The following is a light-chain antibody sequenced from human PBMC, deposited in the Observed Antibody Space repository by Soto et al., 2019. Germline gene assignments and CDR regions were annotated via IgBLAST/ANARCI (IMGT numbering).Light chain of an antibody. Sequence: EIVMMQSPATLSVSPGESVTLSCRASQLFSSNLAWYQHKPGQAPRLLIYGASTRATGIPDRFSGSGSETDFTLTISRLEPEDFAVYYCQHYGSSPRTFGQGTKVDIK. CDR1: QLFSSN. CDR3: QHYGSSPRT. J-gene: IGKJ1*01. V-gene: IGKV3-20*01. CDR2: GAS.